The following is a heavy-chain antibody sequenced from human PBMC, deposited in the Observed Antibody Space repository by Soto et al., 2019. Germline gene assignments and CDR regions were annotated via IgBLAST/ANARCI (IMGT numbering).Heavy chain of an antibody. D-gene: IGHD6-13*01. CDR2: ISSSSSTV. CDR3: ARFATGTQSWCDYYLDV. Sequence: EVQLVESGGGLVQPGGSLRLSCAASGFTFSSDSMNWVRQAPGKGLEWVAYISSSSSTVYYADSVKGRITISRHTAKNSLNLQKMNMSGEETAVYYCARFATGTQSWCDYYLDVWGKGTPVTVSS. V-gene: IGHV3-48*01. J-gene: IGHJ6*03. CDR1: GFTFSSDS.